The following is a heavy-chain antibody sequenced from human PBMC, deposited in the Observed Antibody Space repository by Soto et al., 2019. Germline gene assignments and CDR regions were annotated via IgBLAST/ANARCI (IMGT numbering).Heavy chain of an antibody. CDR1: GFTFSSYG. V-gene: IGHV3-33*01. CDR3: ARDRWRGVHFDY. CDR2: IWYDGSNK. Sequence: QVQLVESGGGVVQPGRSLRLSCAASGFTFSSYGMHWVRQAPGKGLEWVAVIWYDGSNKYYADSVKGRFTISRDNFKNTLYLQMNSLRAEDTAVYYCARDRWRGVHFDYWGQGTLVTVSS. J-gene: IGHJ4*02.